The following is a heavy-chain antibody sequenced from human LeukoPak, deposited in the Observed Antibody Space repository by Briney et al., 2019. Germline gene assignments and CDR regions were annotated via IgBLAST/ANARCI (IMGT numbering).Heavy chain of an antibody. D-gene: IGHD3-10*01. CDR1: GFIFGNAR. Sequence: GGSLRLSCAASGFIFGNARMMWVRQAPGKGLGWVGRIKSSDEGGTIDYAAPVKGRFAISRDDSKDTLFLQMNSLKIEDTAVYYCTTLILLRGIGGGFWGPGSLVTVSS. CDR3: TTLILLRGIGGGF. V-gene: IGHV3-15*01. J-gene: IGHJ4*02. CDR2: IKSSDEGGTI.